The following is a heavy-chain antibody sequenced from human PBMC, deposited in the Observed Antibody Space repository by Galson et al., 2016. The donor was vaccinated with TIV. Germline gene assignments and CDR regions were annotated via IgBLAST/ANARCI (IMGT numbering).Heavy chain of an antibody. CDR3: VRAWAKSDSD. J-gene: IGHJ4*02. V-gene: IGHV3-7*03. Sequence: SLRLSCAGSGFTFSSYWMIWVRQAPGKGLEWVANIKQDDSEIYYAESVKGRFTISRDNAKNSVYLQMNSLTVEDTAVYYCVRAWAKSDSDWGQGTLVTVSS. D-gene: IGHD2-21*02. CDR2: IKQDDSEI. CDR1: GFTFSSYW.